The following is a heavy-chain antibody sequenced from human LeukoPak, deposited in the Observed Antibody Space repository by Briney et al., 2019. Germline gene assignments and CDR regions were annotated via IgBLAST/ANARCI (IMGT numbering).Heavy chain of an antibody. J-gene: IGHJ4*02. V-gene: IGHV4-59*01. D-gene: IGHD5-12*01. CDR3: ARGGKWRFDY. CDR1: GGSFRSYY. CDR2: IYYSGST. Sequence: SETLSLTCTVSGGSFRSYYWSWIRQPPGKGLEWIGYIYYSGSTNYNPSLKSRVTISVDTSKNQFSLKLSSVTAADTAVYYCARGGKWRFDYWGQGTLVTVSS.